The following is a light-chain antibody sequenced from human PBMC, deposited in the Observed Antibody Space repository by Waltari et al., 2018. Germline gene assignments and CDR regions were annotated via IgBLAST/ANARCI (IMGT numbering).Light chain of an antibody. V-gene: IGKV1-39*01. CDR1: QNIRTH. CDR3: QQSFSSPWT. Sequence: DIQMTQSPSSLSASVGDTVTVTCRASQNIRTHLNWYQQKPATAPKLIMYAASTLHRGVPSRFSASASGTDFTLTVTNLQPDDFAVYFCQQSFSSPWTFGQGTRV. J-gene: IGKJ1*01. CDR2: AAS.